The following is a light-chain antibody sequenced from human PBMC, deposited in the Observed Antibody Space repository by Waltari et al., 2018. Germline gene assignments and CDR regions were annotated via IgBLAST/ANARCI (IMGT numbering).Light chain of an antibody. CDR2: RTN. V-gene: IGLV8-61*01. J-gene: IGLJ3*02. Sequence: QTVVTQEPSFSVSPGETVTLTVDLSSGSVSTSYYPSWYQQTPGQAPRTLIYRTNTRSSGVPVRFSGSILGNKAALTITGAQADDESDYYCVLYMGSGISVFGGGTKLTVL. CDR3: VLYMGSGISV. CDR1: SGSVSTSYY.